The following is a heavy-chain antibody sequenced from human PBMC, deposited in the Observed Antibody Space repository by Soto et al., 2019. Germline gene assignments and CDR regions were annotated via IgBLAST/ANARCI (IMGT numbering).Heavy chain of an antibody. CDR3: GHSVSLYYYDSSGYYFDY. J-gene: IGHJ4*02. CDR2: IYWDDDK. V-gene: IGHV2-5*02. D-gene: IGHD3-22*01. Sequence: QITLKESGPTLVKPTQTLTLTCTFSGFSLSTSGVGVGWIRQPPGKALEWLALIYWDDDKRYSPSLKSRLTITKDTSKNQVVLTMTNMDPVDTATYYCGHSVSLYYYDSSGYYFDYWGQGTLVTVSS. CDR1: GFSLSTSGVG.